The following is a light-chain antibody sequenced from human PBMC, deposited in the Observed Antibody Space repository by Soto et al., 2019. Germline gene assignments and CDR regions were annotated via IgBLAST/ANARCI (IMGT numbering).Light chain of an antibody. V-gene: IGLV4-69*02. CDR1: SRHSNYA. CDR3: QTWGTGTVV. CDR2: LNSDGSH. J-gene: IGLJ2*01. Sequence: QPVLTQSPSASASLGASVKLTCTLSSRHSNYAIAWHQQQPEKGPRYLMKLNSDGSHSRGDGIPDRFSGSSSGPERYLIISGLQSEDEADYYCQTWGTGTVVFGGGTKLTVL.